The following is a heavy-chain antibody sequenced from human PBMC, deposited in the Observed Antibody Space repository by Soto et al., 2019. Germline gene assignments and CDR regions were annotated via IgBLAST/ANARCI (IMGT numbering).Heavy chain of an antibody. V-gene: IGHV4-4*07. CDR2: IYTSGST. J-gene: IGHJ4*02. D-gene: IGHD5-12*01. CDR1: GGSISSYY. Sequence: PSETLSLTCTVSGGSISSYYWSWIRQPAGRGLEWIGRIYTSGSTNCNPSLKSRVTMSVDTSKNQFSLKLSSVTAADTAVYYCARERRYSGYVLFDYWGQGTLVTVSS. CDR3: ARERRYSGYVLFDY.